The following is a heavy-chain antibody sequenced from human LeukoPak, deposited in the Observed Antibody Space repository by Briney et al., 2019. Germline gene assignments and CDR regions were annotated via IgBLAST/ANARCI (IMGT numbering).Heavy chain of an antibody. V-gene: IGHV3-7*04. CDR3: VRDYYGSGDY. CDR2: IKEDGSEK. CDR1: GFTFSLYW. J-gene: IGHJ4*02. D-gene: IGHD3-10*01. Sequence: GALRLSCAASGFTFSLYWMSWVRQAPGKGLEWVADIKEDGSEKYYVDSVKGRFTISRDNAKNSLLLQMNSLRAEDTAVYYCVRDYYGSGDYWGQGTLVTVSS.